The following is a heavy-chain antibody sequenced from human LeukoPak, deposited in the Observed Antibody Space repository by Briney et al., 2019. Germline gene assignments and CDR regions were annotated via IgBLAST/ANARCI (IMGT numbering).Heavy chain of an antibody. D-gene: IGHD2-15*01. V-gene: IGHV4-61*02. CDR2: IYTSGST. CDR3: ARVPYCSGGSCYSWFDP. CDR1: GGSISSGSYY. J-gene: IGHJ5*02. Sequence: SQTLSLTCTVSGGSISSGSYYWSWIRQPAGKGLEWIGRIYTSGSTNYNPSLKSRVTISVDTSKNQFSLKLSSVTASDTTVYYCARVPYCSGGSCYSWFDPWGQGTLVTVSS.